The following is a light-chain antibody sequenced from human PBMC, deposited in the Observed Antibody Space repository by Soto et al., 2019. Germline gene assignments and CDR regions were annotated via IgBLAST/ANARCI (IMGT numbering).Light chain of an antibody. CDR1: QSVSNNY. V-gene: IGKV3-20*01. J-gene: IGKJ1*01. CDR2: GAS. CDR3: QQYGSSGT. Sequence: MTQYPGTLSLSPGERATLSCRASQSVSNNYLAWYQQKPGQAPRLLIYGASNRATGIPDRFSGSGSGTDFTLTISRLEPEDFAVYYCQQYGSSGTFGQGTNVDIK.